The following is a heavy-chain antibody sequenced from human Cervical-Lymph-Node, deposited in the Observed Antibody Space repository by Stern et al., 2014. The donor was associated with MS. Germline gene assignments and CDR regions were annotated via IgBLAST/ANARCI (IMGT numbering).Heavy chain of an antibody. D-gene: IGHD2-21*01. Sequence: QVPLVQSGPEVKKPGASVRVSCKASGYTFTTHYMHGVRQAPGQGLELMGLISPSTGSSIYAQRFQGRVAMTRDTSSTTVYLELSSLTSEETALYYCARDVARKYYFDSWGQGTLVTVSS. CDR3: ARDVARKYYFDS. V-gene: IGHV1-46*01. CDR1: GYTFTTHY. J-gene: IGHJ4*02. CDR2: ISPSTGSS.